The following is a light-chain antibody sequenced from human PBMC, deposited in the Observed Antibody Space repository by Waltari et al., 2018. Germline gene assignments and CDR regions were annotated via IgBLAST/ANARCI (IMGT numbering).Light chain of an antibody. J-gene: IGKJ3*01. V-gene: IGKV1-8*01. CDR2: AAS. CDR3: QQYYSYPFT. Sequence: IRMTQSPSSFSASTGDRVTITCRASQGISTYLAWYQQKPGKAPNLLIYAASTLQSGVPSRFSGSGSGTDFTLTISCLQSEDFATYYCQQYYSYPFTFGPGTKVDIK. CDR1: QGISTY.